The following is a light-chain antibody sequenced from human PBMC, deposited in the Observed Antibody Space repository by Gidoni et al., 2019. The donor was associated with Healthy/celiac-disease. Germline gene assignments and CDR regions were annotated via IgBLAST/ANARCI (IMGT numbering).Light chain of an antibody. CDR1: QSVSSSS. J-gene: IGKJ4*01. Sequence: EVVLTQSPGTLSLSPGERATLSCRASQSVSSSSLAWYQQKPGQAPRLLIYGASSRATVIPDRFSGSGSGTDFTLTISRLEPEDFAVYYCQQYGSSPLTFXGXTKVEIK. CDR3: QQYGSSPLT. V-gene: IGKV3-20*01. CDR2: GAS.